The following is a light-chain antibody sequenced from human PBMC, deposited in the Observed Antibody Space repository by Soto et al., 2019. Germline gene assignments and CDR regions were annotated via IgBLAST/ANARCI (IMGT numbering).Light chain of an antibody. CDR3: QQYNKLPLT. CDR2: AVS. V-gene: IGKV3-15*01. J-gene: IGKJ1*01. CDR1: QSVSSN. Sequence: EIMMTQSPGTLSASPGERATLSCRASQSVSSNLVWYQQKPGQAPRLLSYAVSTRATGIPARFSGSGSGTECTLTISSLQAEDFAVYYCQQYNKLPLTFGQGTKVEIK.